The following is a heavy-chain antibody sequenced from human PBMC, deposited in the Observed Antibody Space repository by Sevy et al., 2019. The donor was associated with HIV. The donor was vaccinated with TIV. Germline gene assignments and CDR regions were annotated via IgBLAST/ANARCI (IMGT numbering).Heavy chain of an antibody. CDR1: GFTFSSSA. J-gene: IGHJ6*02. CDR2: ITSNGGST. Sequence: GGSLRLSCAASGFTFSSSAMTWVRQAPGKGLEWVSAITSNGGSTFYADSVKGRFTISRDISQNTLFLQMNSLRAEDTAVYYCARAFITIFGVVDYGMDVWGQGTTVTVSS. CDR3: ARAFITIFGVVDYGMDV. D-gene: IGHD3-3*01. V-gene: IGHV3-23*01.